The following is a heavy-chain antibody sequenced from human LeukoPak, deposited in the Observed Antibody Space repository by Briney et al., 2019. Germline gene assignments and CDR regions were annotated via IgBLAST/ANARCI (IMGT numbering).Heavy chain of an antibody. CDR1: GFTFSSYG. CDR3: ASATAGLWSQQNDH. J-gene: IGHJ4*02. D-gene: IGHD3-10*01. Sequence: GGSLRLSCAASGFTFSSYGMHWVRQAPGKGLEWVAFIRYDGSNKYYADSVKGRFTISRDNSKNTPYLQMNSLRAEDTAVYYCASATAGLWSQQNDHWGQGILVTVSS. V-gene: IGHV3-30*02. CDR2: IRYDGSNK.